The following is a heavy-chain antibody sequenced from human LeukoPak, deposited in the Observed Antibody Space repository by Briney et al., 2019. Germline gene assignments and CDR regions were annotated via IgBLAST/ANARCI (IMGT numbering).Heavy chain of an antibody. CDR3: ARDISGYFGFMDV. CDR1: GGTFSSYA. J-gene: IGHJ6*02. V-gene: IGHV1-69*13. D-gene: IGHD3-22*01. CDR2: IIPIFGTA. Sequence: SVKVSCKASGGTFSSYAISWVRQAPGQGLEWMGGIIPIFGTANYAQKFQGRVTITADESTSTAYMELSSLRSDDTAVYYCARDISGYFGFMDVWGQGTTVTVSS.